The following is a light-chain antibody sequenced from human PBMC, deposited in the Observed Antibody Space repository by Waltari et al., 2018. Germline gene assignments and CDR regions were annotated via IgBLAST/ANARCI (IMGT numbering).Light chain of an antibody. CDR2: GAS. CDR1: QSLTKRY. V-gene: IGKV3-20*01. Sequence: VLTQSPGTLSLSPGERATLSCRASQSLTKRYLAWYQQKPGQAPRLLIYGASSRAAGIPDRFSGSGSVTDFTLTISRLEPEYFAVYYCQQYGSSVLYTFGQGTKLEIK. CDR3: QQYGSSVLYT. J-gene: IGKJ2*01.